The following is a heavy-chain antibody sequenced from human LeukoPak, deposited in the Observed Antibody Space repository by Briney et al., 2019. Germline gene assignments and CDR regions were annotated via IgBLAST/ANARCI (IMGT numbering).Heavy chain of an antibody. CDR2: ISSSGSTI. CDR3: ARDHPTTVVTFDY. CDR1: GFTFSSYE. D-gene: IGHD4-23*01. V-gene: IGHV3-48*03. Sequence: GGSLRLSCAASGFTFSSYEMNWVRQAPGKGLEWVSYISSSGSTIYYADSVKGRFTISRDSAKNSLYLQMNSLRAEDTAVYYCARDHPTTVVTFDYWGQGTLVTVSS. J-gene: IGHJ4*02.